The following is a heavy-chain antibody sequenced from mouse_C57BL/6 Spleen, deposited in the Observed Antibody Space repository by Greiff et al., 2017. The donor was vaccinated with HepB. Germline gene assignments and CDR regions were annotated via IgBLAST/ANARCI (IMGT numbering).Heavy chain of an antibody. J-gene: IGHJ3*01. V-gene: IGHV1-26*01. Sequence: EVQLQQSGPELVKPGASVKISCKASGYTFTDYYMNWVKQSHGKSLEWIGDINPNNGGTSYNQKFKGKATLTVDKSSSTAYMELRSLTSEDSAVYYCATAGGAWFAYWGQGTLVTVSA. CDR3: ATAGGAWFAY. CDR2: INPNNGGT. CDR1: GYTFTDYY.